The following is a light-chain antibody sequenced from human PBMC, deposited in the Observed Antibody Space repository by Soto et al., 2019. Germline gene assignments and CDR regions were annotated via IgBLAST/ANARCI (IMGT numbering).Light chain of an antibody. CDR3: VSYAGINNLI. J-gene: IGLJ2*01. V-gene: IGLV2-8*01. CDR1: SSDIGGYNF. Sequence: QSVLTQPPSASGSPGQSVTISCTGTSSDIGGYNFVSWYQHHPGRAPKLMIYDVSKRPSGVPDRFSGSKSGNTASLTVSGLQAEDEADYYCVSYAGINNLIFGGGTKLTVL. CDR2: DVS.